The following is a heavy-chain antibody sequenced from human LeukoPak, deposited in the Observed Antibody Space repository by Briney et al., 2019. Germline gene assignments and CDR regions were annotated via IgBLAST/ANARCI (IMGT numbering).Heavy chain of an antibody. CDR2: IYPGDSDT. J-gene: IGHJ3*02. V-gene: IGHV5-51*01. CDR1: GSLFTSYW. Sequence: GASLQISCEGAGSLFTSYWIGWVRPLPGKGLELMGIIYPGDSDTRYSPSFQGQVTISADKSISTAYLQWSSLKASDTAMYYCARTQKVASRSAFDIWGQGTMVTVSS. D-gene: IGHD5-12*01. CDR3: ARTQKVASRSAFDI.